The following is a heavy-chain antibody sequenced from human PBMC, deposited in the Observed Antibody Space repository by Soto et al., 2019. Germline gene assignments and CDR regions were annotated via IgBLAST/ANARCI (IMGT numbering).Heavy chain of an antibody. CDR1: GFSFSNHA. Sequence: EVQLLESGGGLVQPGGSLRLSCSASGFSFSNHAMSWVRQAPGKGLEWVSAIIDDGGLAYYADSVKGRFTISRDNYRNTLSLQMNSLRAEDTAVYYCARDKMEQWLVGGDLDYWGQGTQVTVSS. D-gene: IGHD6-19*01. CDR2: IIDDGGLA. V-gene: IGHV3-23*01. J-gene: IGHJ4*02. CDR3: ARDKMEQWLVGGDLDY.